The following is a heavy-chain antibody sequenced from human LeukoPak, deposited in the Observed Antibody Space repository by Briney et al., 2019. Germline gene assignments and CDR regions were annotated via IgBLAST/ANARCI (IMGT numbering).Heavy chain of an antibody. D-gene: IGHD1-26*01. V-gene: IGHV3-30*01. CDR2: ISYDGSNK. CDR1: GFTFSSYA. CDR3: ARDGSGSYLGYYYFDY. J-gene: IGHJ4*02. Sequence: GGPLRLSCAASGFTFSSYAMHWVRQAPGKGLEWVAVISYDGSNKYYADSVKGRFTISRDNSKNTLYLQMNSLRAEDTAVYYCARDGSGSYLGYYYFDYWGQGTLVTVSS.